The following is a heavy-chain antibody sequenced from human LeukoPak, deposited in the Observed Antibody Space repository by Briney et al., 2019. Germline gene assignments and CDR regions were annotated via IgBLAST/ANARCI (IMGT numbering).Heavy chain of an antibody. D-gene: IGHD3-22*01. CDR3: ARDDSSGSIPWYFDY. V-gene: IGHV3-21*01. J-gene: IGHJ4*02. Sequence: GGSLRLSCAASGFTFSSYSMNWVRQAPGKGLEWVSSISSSSSYIYYADSVKGRFTISRDNAKNLLYLQMNSLRAEDTAVYYCARDDSSGSIPWYFDYWGQGTLVTVSS. CDR2: ISSSSSYI. CDR1: GFTFSSYS.